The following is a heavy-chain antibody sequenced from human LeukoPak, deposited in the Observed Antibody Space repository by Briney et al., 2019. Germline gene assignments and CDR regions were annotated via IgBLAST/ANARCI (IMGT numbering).Heavy chain of an antibody. V-gene: IGHV3-30*02. J-gene: IGHJ4*02. Sequence: GGSLRLSCAASGFTFSSYGMHWVRQAPGKGLEWVAFIRYDGSNKYYADSVKGRFTISRDNSKNTLYPQMNSLRAEDTAMYYCTSSSPNYGSGSYYNYWGQGTLVTVSP. D-gene: IGHD3-10*01. CDR2: IRYDGSNK. CDR1: GFTFSSYG. CDR3: TSSSPNYGSGSYYNY.